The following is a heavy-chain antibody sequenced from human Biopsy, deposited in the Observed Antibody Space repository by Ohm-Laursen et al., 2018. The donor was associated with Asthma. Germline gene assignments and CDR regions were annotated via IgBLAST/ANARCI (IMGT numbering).Heavy chain of an antibody. CDR1: GGTLNNYA. V-gene: IGHV1-69*01. J-gene: IGHJ6*02. CDR3: AKARCYYYYCDMEV. Sequence: SSVKVSCKSSGGTLNNYAINWVRQAPGQGLEWMGGIIPIFGTSNYAQKFQGRVTFTADESTSSAHMELSSLRSEDTAVLYCAKARCYYYYCDMEVWGQGTTVTVSS. CDR2: IIPIFGTS. D-gene: IGHD3-16*02.